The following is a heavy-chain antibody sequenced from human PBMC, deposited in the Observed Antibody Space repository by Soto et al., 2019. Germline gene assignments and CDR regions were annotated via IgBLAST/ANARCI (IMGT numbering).Heavy chain of an antibody. Sequence: ETLSLTCTVSGGSISSSSYYWGWIRQPPGKGLEWIGSIYYSGSTYYNPSLKSRVTISVDTSKNQFSLKLSSVTAADTAVYYCARRGYYYYYMDVWGKGTTVTVSS. V-gene: IGHV4-39*01. CDR2: IYYSGST. J-gene: IGHJ6*03. CDR3: ARRGYYYYYMDV. CDR1: GGSISSSSYY.